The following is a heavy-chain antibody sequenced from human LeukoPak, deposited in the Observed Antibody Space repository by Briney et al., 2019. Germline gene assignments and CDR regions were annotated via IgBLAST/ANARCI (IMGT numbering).Heavy chain of an antibody. J-gene: IGHJ6*04. CDR2: IKNSGSGI. D-gene: IGHD1-26*01. Sequence: PGGSLTLSCAVSGFPFSNSRMYWVRQAPGKGLEGVANIKNSGSGIYYVDSVKGRFISSRDNARDSLYLQMNSLRVKDTAVDFCAGGSSMEDWGKGTAVTVSS. CDR3: AGGSSMED. CDR1: GFPFSNSR. V-gene: IGHV3-7*03.